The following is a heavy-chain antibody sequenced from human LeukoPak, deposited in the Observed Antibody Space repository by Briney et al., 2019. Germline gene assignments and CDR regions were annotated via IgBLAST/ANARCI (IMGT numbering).Heavy chain of an antibody. J-gene: IGHJ4*02. Sequence: GGSLRLSCAASGFTFSSYAMNWVRQAPGKGLEWVAIISYDGTNKDYADSVKGRFTISRDNSRNTLYLQMNSLRAEDTAVYYCARDPLYTNSPPIYFDYWGQGTLVTVSS. V-gene: IGHV3-30-3*01. CDR1: GFTFSSYA. D-gene: IGHD2-2*02. CDR2: ISYDGTNK. CDR3: ARDPLYTNSPPIYFDY.